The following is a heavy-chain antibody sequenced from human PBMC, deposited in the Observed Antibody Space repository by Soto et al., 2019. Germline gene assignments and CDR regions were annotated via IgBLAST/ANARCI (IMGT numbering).Heavy chain of an antibody. J-gene: IGHJ4*02. CDR3: AGGGSYYRDY. V-gene: IGHV3-48*01. D-gene: IGHD1-26*01. Sequence: EVQLVESGGGLVQPGGSLRLSCAASGFTFSSYSMNWVRQAPGKGLEWVSYISSSSSTKYYADSVKGRFTISRDNAKNSLYLQMNSLRSEDTAVYYCAGGGSYYRDYWGQGTLVTVSS. CDR1: GFTFSSYS. CDR2: ISSSSSTK.